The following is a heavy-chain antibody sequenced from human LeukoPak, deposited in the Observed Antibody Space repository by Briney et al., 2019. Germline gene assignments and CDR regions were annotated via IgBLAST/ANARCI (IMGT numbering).Heavy chain of an antibody. CDR2: IFASGST. V-gene: IGHV4-4*07. CDR3: VRGWAPRGEKSSFAS. Sequence: PSGTLSLTCTVSGASINSDYWTWVRQVAGKGLEWIGRIFASGSTNYNPYLRSRITMSVDTSKNQFSLDLSSVTAADTGVYYCVRGWAPRGEKSSFASWGQGTLVTVSS. CDR1: GASINSDY. J-gene: IGHJ4*02. D-gene: IGHD3-10*01.